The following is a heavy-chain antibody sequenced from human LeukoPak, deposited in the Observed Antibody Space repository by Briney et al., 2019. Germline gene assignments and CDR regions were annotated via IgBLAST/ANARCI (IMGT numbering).Heavy chain of an antibody. D-gene: IGHD1-1*01. Sequence: SETLSLTCTVSGGSISPYYWTWIRQSPGKALEWIGYIYYSGRTSYNPSLKSRVTMSVDTSKNQFSLQLSSVTAADTAVYYCARDGNPWNLDVWGQGTLVTVSS. CDR3: ARDGNPWNLDV. V-gene: IGHV4-59*01. CDR1: GGSISPYY. J-gene: IGHJ4*02. CDR2: IYYSGRT.